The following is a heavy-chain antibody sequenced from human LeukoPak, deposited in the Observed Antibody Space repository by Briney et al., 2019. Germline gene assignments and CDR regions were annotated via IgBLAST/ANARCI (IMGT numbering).Heavy chain of an antibody. CDR1: GGSIGSSNW. D-gene: IGHD6-13*01. CDR2: IYHSGTT. V-gene: IGHV4-4*02. J-gene: IGHJ5*02. Sequence: SETLSLTCAVSGGSIGSSNWWSWVRQPPGKGLEWIGEIYHSGTTNYNPSLKSRVTISVDKSKNQFSLKVSSVTAADTAVYYCAVTSWYRVDPWGQGTLVTVSS. CDR3: AVTSWYRVDP.